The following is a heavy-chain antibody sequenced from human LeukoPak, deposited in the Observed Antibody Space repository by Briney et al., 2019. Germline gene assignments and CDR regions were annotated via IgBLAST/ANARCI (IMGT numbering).Heavy chain of an antibody. V-gene: IGHV3-9*01. D-gene: IGHD4-17*01. Sequence: PGGSLRLSCAASRFTFDDYAMHWVRQAPGKGLEWVSGISWNSGSIGYVDSVKGRFTISRDNAKNSLYLQMNSLRAEDTAVYYCARDAADDYGDYNPLGDYWGQGTLVTVSS. CDR2: ISWNSGSI. J-gene: IGHJ4*02. CDR1: RFTFDDYA. CDR3: ARDAADDYGDYNPLGDY.